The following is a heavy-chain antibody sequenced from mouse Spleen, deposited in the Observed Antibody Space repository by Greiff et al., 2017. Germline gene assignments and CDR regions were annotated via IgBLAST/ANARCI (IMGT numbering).Heavy chain of an antibody. D-gene: IGHD3-2*02. J-gene: IGHJ3*01. CDR1: GFTFSSYG. Sequence: EVKVVESGGDLVKPGGSLKLSCAASGFTFSSYGMSWVRQTPDKRLEWVATISSGGSYTYYPDSVKGRFTISRDNAKNTLYLQMSSLKSEDTAMYYCARHDSSGSAWFAYWGQGTLVTVSA. CDR2: ISSGGSYT. V-gene: IGHV5-6*01. CDR3: ARHDSSGSAWFAY.